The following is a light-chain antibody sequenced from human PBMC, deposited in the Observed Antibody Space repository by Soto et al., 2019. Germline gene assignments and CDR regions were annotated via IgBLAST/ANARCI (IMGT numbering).Light chain of an antibody. CDR3: QQYGSSSWT. CDR1: QSVSSSY. V-gene: IGKV3-20*01. CDR2: GAS. J-gene: IGKJ1*01. Sequence: EIVLTQSPGTLSLSPGERATLSCRASQSVSSSYFAWYQQRFGQAPRLLIYGASSRVTGIADRFSGSGCGTDFTLTISRLVPEDVAVYYCQQYGSSSWTFGQGTKVEIK.